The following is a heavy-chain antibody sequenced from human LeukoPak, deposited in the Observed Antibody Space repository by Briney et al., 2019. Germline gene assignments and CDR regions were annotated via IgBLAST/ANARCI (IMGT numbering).Heavy chain of an antibody. CDR3: ARGPRSIDYYAMDV. CDR2: IYSGGNT. D-gene: IGHD6-6*01. J-gene: IGHJ6*02. V-gene: IGHV4-4*07. Sequence: SETLSPTCTVSGGSMSSYFSSWIRQPAGKGLEWIGRIYSGGNTNYNPSLKSRVTMSVDTSKNQFSLKLSSVTAADTAVYFCARGPRSIDYYAMDVWGQGTTVTVSS. CDR1: GGSMSSYF.